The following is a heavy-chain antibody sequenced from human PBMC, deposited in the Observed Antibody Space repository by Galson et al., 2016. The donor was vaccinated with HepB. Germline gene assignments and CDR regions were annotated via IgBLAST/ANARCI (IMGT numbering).Heavy chain of an antibody. CDR1: GYTFTNSW. V-gene: IGHV5-51*01. J-gene: IGHJ4*02. Sequence: QSGAEVKRPGESLTISCKGSGYTFTNSWIGWVRQMPGKGLEWVGVIFPRDSDTKYSPSFQGPVTISADNSISTAYLQWSSLKASDTAIYYCARRAAAGQENFDYWGQGTLVTVSS. D-gene: IGHD6-13*01. CDR3: ARRAAAGQENFDY. CDR2: IFPRDSDT.